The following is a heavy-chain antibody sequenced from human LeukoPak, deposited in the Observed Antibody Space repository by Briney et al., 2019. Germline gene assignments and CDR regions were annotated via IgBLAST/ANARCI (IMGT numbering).Heavy chain of an antibody. V-gene: IGHV3-7*01. Sequence: GGSLRLSCAASGFTLSSYWMCWVRQAPGKGLEWVANIKQDGSEKYYVDSVKGRFTISRDNGKNSLYLQMDSLRADDTAVYYCVRRAAVRGMDFWGLGTTVIVSS. J-gene: IGHJ6*02. CDR1: GFTLSSYW. D-gene: IGHD1-14*01. CDR3: VRRAAVRGMDF. CDR2: IKQDGSEK.